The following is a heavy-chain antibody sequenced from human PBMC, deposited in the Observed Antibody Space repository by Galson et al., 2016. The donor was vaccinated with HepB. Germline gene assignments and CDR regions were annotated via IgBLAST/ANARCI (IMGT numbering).Heavy chain of an antibody. CDR1: GGSISSDNW. CDR2: IYHSGST. D-gene: IGHD5-12*01. Sequence: SETLSLTCAVSGGSISSDNWWSWVRQPPGKGLEWIGEIYHSGSTNYNPSLKSRVTISVDTTKNQFSLKVSSVTAADTAVYYCARGRSPYSGFHIDYWGQGTLVTVSS. V-gene: IGHV4-4*02. J-gene: IGHJ4*02. CDR3: ARGRSPYSGFHIDY.